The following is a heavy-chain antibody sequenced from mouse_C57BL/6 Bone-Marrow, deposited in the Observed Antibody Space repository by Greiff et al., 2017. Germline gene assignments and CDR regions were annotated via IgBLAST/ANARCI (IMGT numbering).Heavy chain of an antibody. CDR3: ARRDLCFDAMDY. Sequence: EVKLVESGGGLVKPGGSLKLSCAASGFTFSDYGMHWVRQAPEQGLEWVAYISSGSSTIYYADTVKGRFTISRDNAKNTLFLQMTSLRSEDTAIYYCARRDLCFDAMDYWGQGTSVTVSS. J-gene: IGHJ4*01. CDR2: ISSGSSTI. V-gene: IGHV5-17*01. CDR1: GFTFSDYG. D-gene: IGHD1-1*01.